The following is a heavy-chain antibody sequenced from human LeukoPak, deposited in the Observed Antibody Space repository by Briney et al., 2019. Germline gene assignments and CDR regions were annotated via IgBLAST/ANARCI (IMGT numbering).Heavy chain of an antibody. V-gene: IGHV3-9*01. CDR3: ARARGYSYGSYFDY. D-gene: IGHD5-18*01. CDR1: GFTFDDYA. Sequence: PGGSLRLSCAASGFTFDDYAMHWVRQAPGKGLEWVSGISWNSGSIGYADSVKGRFTISRDNAKNSLYLQMNSLRAEDTALYYCARARGYSYGSYFDYWGQGTLVTVSS. J-gene: IGHJ4*02. CDR2: ISWNSGSI.